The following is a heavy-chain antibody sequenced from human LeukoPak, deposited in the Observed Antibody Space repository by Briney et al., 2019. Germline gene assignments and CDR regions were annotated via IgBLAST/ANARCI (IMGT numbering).Heavy chain of an antibody. CDR3: ARFGVLGPYGSGSYYYFDS. J-gene: IGHJ4*02. CDR1: GGSFSGYY. D-gene: IGHD3-10*01. Sequence: SETLSFTCAVYGGSFSGYYWSCIRQPPGKGLEWIGEINHSGSTNYNPSLKSRVTISVDTSKNQFSLKLSSVTAADTAVYYCARFGVLGPYGSGSYYYFDSWGQGTLVTVPS. CDR2: INHSGST. V-gene: IGHV4-34*01.